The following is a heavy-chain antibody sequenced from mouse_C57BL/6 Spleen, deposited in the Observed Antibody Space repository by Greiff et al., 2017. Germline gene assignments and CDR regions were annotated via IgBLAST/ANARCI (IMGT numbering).Heavy chain of an antibody. J-gene: IGHJ3*01. CDR1: GYTFTDYY. CDR2: INPNNGGT. CDR3: ARGGGRFAY. V-gene: IGHV1-26*01. Sequence: VQLKQSGPELVKPGASVKISCKASGYTFTDYYMNWVKQSHGKSLEWIGDINPNNGGTSYNQKFKGKATLTVDKSSSTAYMELRSLTSEDSAVYYCARGGGRFAYWGQGTLVTVSA.